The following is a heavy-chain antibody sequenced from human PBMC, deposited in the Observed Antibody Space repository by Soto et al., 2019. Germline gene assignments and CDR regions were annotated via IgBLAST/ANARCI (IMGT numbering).Heavy chain of an antibody. D-gene: IGHD3-10*01. Sequence: SQTLSLTCDISGDSVSTNSATWNWIRQSPSRGLEWLGRTYYRSKWYNDYAISVKSRMTINPDTSRNQFSLQLKSLSPEDTAVYYCARAVYGFFDYWGQGTLVTVSS. CDR3: ARAVYGFFDY. J-gene: IGHJ4*02. V-gene: IGHV6-1*01. CDR2: TYYRSKWYN. CDR1: GDSVSTNSAT.